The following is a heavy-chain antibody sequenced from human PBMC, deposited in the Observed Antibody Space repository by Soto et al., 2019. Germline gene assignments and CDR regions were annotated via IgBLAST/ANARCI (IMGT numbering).Heavy chain of an antibody. D-gene: IGHD3-22*01. Sequence: SQTLPLTCAISGGSVSSNSAAWNSIRQSPSRSLEWLGRTYYTSKWYNDYAVSVKSRITINPGTSKNQFSLQLNSVTPEDTAVYYCAREFTGQTYYYDSSGYYSFDYWGQGTLVTVSS. CDR3: AREFTGQTYYYDSSGYYSFDY. J-gene: IGHJ4*02. CDR2: TYYTSKWYN. V-gene: IGHV6-1*01. CDR1: GGSVSSNSAA.